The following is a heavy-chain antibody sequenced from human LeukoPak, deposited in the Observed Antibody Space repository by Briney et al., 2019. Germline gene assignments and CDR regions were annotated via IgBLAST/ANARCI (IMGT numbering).Heavy chain of an antibody. V-gene: IGHV3-30*03. CDR2: ISYDGSNK. CDR1: GFTFSSYG. Sequence: PGRSLRLSCAASGFTFSSYGMHWVRQAPGKGLEWVAVISYDGSNKYYADSVKGRFTISRDNSKNTLYLQLNSLRAEDMAVYYCARERRDSSGWYYFDYWGQGTLVTVSS. D-gene: IGHD6-19*01. J-gene: IGHJ4*02. CDR3: ARERRDSSGWYYFDY.